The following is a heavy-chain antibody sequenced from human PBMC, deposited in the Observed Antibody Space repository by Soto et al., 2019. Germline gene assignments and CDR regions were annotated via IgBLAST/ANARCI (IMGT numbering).Heavy chain of an antibody. CDR3: ARPSSSGWYDY. CDR1: GFTVSSNY. D-gene: IGHD6-19*01. CDR2: IYSGGST. Sequence: GGSLRPSCAASGFTVSSNYMSWVRQAPGKGLEWVSVIYSGGSTYYADSVKGRFTISRDNSKNTLYLQMNSLRAEDTAVYYCARPSSSGWYDYWGQGTLVTVSS. V-gene: IGHV3-53*01. J-gene: IGHJ4*02.